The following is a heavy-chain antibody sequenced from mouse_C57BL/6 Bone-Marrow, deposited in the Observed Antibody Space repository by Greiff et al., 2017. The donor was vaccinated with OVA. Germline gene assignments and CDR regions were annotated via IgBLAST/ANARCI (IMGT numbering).Heavy chain of an antibody. CDR3: ARQGLRREFAY. V-gene: IGHV5-2*01. J-gene: IGHJ3*01. D-gene: IGHD2-4*01. CDR2: INSDGGCT. CDR1: EYEFPSHD. Sequence: EVMLVESGGGLVQPGESLKLSCESNEYEFPSHDMSWVRKTPEKRLELVAAINSDGGCTYYPDTMERRFIISRDNTKKPLYLQMSRLRSEDTALYYCARQGLRREFAYWGQGTLVTVSA.